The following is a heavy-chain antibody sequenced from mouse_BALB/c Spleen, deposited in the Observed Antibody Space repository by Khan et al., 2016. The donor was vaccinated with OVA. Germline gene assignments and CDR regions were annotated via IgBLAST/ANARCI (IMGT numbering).Heavy chain of an antibody. CDR1: GYSITSGYA. CDR3: ARGNDYGYYFDY. CDR2: ISYSGVT. Sequence: EVQLQESGPGLVKPSQSLSLTCTVTGYSITSGYAWNWIRQFPGNKLEWMGYISYSGVTRYTPSLKSRISITRDTSKNQFFLQLNSVTTEDTATYYCARGNDYGYYFDYWGQGTTLTVSS. J-gene: IGHJ2*01. D-gene: IGHD1-1*01. V-gene: IGHV3-2*02.